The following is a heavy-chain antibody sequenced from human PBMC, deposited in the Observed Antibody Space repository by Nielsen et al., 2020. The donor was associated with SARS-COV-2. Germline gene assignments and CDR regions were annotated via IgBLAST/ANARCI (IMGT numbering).Heavy chain of an antibody. CDR3: ARDCSGGSCYSSFGAFDI. CDR2: IIPIFGTA. V-gene: IGHV1-69*01. J-gene: IGHJ3*02. D-gene: IGHD2-15*01. Sequence: WVRQAPGQGLEWMGGIIPIFGTANYAQKFQGRVTITADESTSTAYMELSSLRSEDTAVYYCARDCSGGSCYSSFGAFDIWGQGTMVTVSS.